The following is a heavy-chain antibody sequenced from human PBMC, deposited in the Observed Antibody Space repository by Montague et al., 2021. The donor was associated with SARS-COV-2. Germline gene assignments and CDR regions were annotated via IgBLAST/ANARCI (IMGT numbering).Heavy chain of an antibody. J-gene: IGHJ6*02. CDR1: GGSFSDGGYF. CDR2: NDKSGTT. Sequence: TLSLTCTVSGGSFSDGGYFWNWIRQHPGMGREWIGYNDKSGTTQPNPSLKSRVSLAVDTSKNQFSLNLRSATAADTALYYCARYLGGIDVWGQGTTVIVSS. D-gene: IGHD3-10*01. V-gene: IGHV4-31*03. CDR3: ARYLGGIDV.